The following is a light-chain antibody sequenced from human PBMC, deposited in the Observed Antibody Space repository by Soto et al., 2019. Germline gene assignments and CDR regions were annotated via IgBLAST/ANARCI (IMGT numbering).Light chain of an antibody. V-gene: IGKV3-15*01. CDR3: QQYNTWPPLT. J-gene: IGKJ4*01. CDR1: QSVSSN. Sequence: EIVMTQSPATLSVSPGERATLSCRASQSVSSNLAWYQQKPGQAPRLLIYVASTRATGIPAMFSGSGSGTEFTLTISSLHSEDFAVYYCQQYNTWPPLTFGGGNKVEIK. CDR2: VAS.